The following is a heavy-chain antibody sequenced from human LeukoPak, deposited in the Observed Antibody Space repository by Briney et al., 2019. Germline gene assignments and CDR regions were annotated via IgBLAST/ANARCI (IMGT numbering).Heavy chain of an antibody. J-gene: IGHJ4*02. Sequence: QPGGSLRLSCAASGFSFSRYAMTWVRQAPGKGLEWVSGLNLGGGYTYYADSVKGRFTISRDNSRNTLLLQMNSLRGDDTALYYCVPGETGYSSSWFLGYWGQGTLVTVSS. D-gene: IGHD6-13*01. CDR2: LNLGGGYT. V-gene: IGHV3-23*01. CDR3: VPGETGYSSSWFLGY. CDR1: GFSFSRYA.